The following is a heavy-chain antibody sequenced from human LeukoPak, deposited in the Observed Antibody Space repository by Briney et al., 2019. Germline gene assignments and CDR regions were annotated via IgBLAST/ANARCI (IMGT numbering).Heavy chain of an antibody. V-gene: IGHV4-59*08. CDR2: IYYRST. J-gene: IGHJ2*01. D-gene: IGHD6-19*01. CDR1: GGSISSYY. Sequence: PSETLSLTCTVSGGSISSYYWSWIRQPPGKGLEWIGYIYYRSTNYNPSLKSRVTISIDTSKNHFSLKLTSVTAADTALYYCARGWYETGYFDLWGRGTLVTVSS. CDR3: ARGWYETGYFDL.